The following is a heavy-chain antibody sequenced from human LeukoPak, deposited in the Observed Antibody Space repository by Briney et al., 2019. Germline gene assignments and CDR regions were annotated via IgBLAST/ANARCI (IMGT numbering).Heavy chain of an antibody. D-gene: IGHD3-22*01. V-gene: IGHV1-18*04. CDR2: ISAYNGNT. CDR1: GYTFTSYY. CDR3: ARGDYYDSSGYYPAGYFDC. Sequence: GASVKVSCKASGYTFTSYYMHWVRQAPGQGLEWMGWISAYNGNTNYAQKLQGRVTMTTDTSTSTAYMELRSLRSDDTAVYYCARGDYYDSSGYYPAGYFDCWGQGTLVTVSS. J-gene: IGHJ4*02.